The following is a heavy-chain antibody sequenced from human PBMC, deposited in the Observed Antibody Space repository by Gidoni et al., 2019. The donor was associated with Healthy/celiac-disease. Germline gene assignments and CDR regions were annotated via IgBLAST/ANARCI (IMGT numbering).Heavy chain of an antibody. CDR1: AFSFGDLA. CDR2: IKWNSGNI. D-gene: IGHD1-26*01. CDR3: AKDLPGEGGMDV. Sequence: EVQLVESGGGLVQPGRSLRLSCAASAFSFGDLAMHCVRQGPGKGLEWVAGIKWNSGNIGYADSVKGRFTISRDNAKNSLYLQINSLRTEDTALYYCAKDLPGEGGMDVWGQGTTVTVSS. V-gene: IGHV3-9*01. J-gene: IGHJ6*02.